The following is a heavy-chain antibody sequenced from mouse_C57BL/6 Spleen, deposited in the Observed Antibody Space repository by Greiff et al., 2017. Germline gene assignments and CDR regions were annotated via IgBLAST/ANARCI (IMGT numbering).Heavy chain of an antibody. CDR1: GYSFTGYY. D-gene: IGHD1-1*01. CDR3: ARPYGSSYPGV. Sequence: VHVKQSGPELVKPGASVKISCKASGYSFTGYYMHWVKQSSEKSLEWIGEINPSTGGTSYNQKFKGKATLTVDKSSSTAYMQLKSLTSEDSAVYYCARPYGSSYPGVWGTGTTVTVSS. V-gene: IGHV1-43*01. CDR2: INPSTGGT. J-gene: IGHJ1*03.